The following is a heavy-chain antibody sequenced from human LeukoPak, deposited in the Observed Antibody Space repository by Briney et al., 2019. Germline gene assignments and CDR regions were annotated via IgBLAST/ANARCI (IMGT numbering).Heavy chain of an antibody. V-gene: IGHV3-30*02. D-gene: IGHD2-21*01. Sequence: GGSLRLSCAASGFTFSNYGMHWVRQAPGKGLEWVTFIRYDESNKYYADSVKGRFTISRDNSKNTLYLEMNSLRGEDMAVYYCAKSHVIASYVGDFWGQGTLVTVSS. CDR2: IRYDESNK. J-gene: IGHJ4*02. CDR1: GFTFSNYG. CDR3: AKSHVIASYVGDF.